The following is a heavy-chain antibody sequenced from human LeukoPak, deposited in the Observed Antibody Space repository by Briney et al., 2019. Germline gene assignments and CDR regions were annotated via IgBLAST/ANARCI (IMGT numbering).Heavy chain of an antibody. Sequence: SVKVSCKASGGTFSSYAISWVRQAPGQGLEWMGGIIPIFGTANYAQKFQGRVTITADESTSTAYMELSSLRSEDTAVYYCARVYCSSTSCYLGGEEYNWFDPWGQGTLVTVSS. D-gene: IGHD2-2*01. J-gene: IGHJ5*02. CDR2: IIPIFGTA. CDR3: ARVYCSSTSCYLGGEEYNWFDP. CDR1: GGTFSSYA. V-gene: IGHV1-69*01.